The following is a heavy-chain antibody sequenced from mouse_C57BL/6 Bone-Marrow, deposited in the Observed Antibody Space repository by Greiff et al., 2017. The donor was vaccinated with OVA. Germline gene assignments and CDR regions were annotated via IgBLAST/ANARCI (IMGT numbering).Heavy chain of an antibody. CDR2: INTYSDAT. CDR1: YFAFMACA. V-gene: IGHV1-49*01. J-gene: IGHJ4*01. D-gene: IGHD2-14*01. CDR3: ARGGVPYQLGAMDY. Sequence: LQQSGAELVRPGSSVKLSCKASYFAFMACAMHWVKQRPGHGLEWIGYINTYSDATEYSENFKGKATLTAKTSSSTAYMELSSLTTEDSAVYYCARGGVPYQLGAMDYWGQGTSVTVSS.